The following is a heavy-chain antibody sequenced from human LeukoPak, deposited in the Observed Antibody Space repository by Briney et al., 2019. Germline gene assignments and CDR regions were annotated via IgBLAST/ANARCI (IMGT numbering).Heavy chain of an antibody. CDR3: AREEWELLRYYYYYMDV. CDR2: IFTAGST. D-gene: IGHD1-26*01. J-gene: IGHJ6*03. V-gene: IGHV3-66*01. CDR1: GFTVSSNY. Sequence: GGSLRLSCAASGFTVSSNYMSWVRQAPGKGLEWVSVIFTAGSTFYADSVKGRFNISRDNSKNTLYLQMNSLRAEDTAVYYCAREEWELLRYYYYYMDVWGKGTTVTVSS.